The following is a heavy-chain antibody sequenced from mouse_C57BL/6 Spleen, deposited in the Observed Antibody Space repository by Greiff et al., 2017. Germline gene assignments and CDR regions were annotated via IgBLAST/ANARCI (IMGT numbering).Heavy chain of an antibody. V-gene: IGHV1-59*01. J-gene: IGHJ2*01. Sequence: QVQLQQPGAELVRPGTSVKLSCKASGYTFTSYWMHWVKQRPGQGLEWIGVIDPSDSYTNYNQKFKGKATLTVDTSSSTAYMQLSSLTSEDSAVYYCARSAKLVTYYFDYWGQGTTRTVSS. CDR3: ARSAKLVTYYFDY. CDR2: IDPSDSYT. D-gene: IGHD4-1*01. CDR1: GYTFTSYW.